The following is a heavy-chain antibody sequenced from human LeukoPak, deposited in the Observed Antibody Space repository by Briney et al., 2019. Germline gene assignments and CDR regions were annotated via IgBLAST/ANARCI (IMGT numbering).Heavy chain of an antibody. Sequence: GGSPRLCCAASGFTFSSYAMQWVRQAPGRGLEWVAVISYYGSNKYYADSVKGRFTISRDNSKNTLYLQMNSLRAEDTAVYYCARDTYIVVVTAIRRYFDYWGQGTLVTVSS. V-gene: IGHV3-30-3*01. CDR2: ISYYGSNK. CDR1: GFTFSSYA. CDR3: ARDTYIVVVTAIRRYFDY. J-gene: IGHJ4*02. D-gene: IGHD2-21*02.